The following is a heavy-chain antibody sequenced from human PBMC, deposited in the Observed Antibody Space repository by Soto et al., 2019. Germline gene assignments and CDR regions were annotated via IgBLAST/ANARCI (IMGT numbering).Heavy chain of an antibody. Sequence: GGSLRLSCAASGFTFSSYGMHWVRQAPGKGLEWVAVIWYDGSNKYYADSVKGRFTISRDNSKNTLYLQMNSLRAGDTAVYYCARGGVRGYSYGYYFDYWGQGTLVTVSS. CDR1: GFTFSSYG. V-gene: IGHV3-33*01. CDR2: IWYDGSNK. J-gene: IGHJ4*02. D-gene: IGHD5-18*01. CDR3: ARGGVRGYSYGYYFDY.